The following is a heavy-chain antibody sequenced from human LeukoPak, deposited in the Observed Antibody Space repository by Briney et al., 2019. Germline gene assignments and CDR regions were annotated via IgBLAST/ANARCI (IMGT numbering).Heavy chain of an antibody. CDR3: AGSGCGGTCYSGVLN. CDR2: ISGSGGST. J-gene: IGHJ4*02. D-gene: IGHD2-15*01. V-gene: IGHV3-23*01. CDR1: GFTFSSYG. Sequence: GGSLRLSCAASGFTFSSYGMSWVRQAPGKGLEWVSGISGSGGSTYYADSVKGRFTISKDNSKNTLYLQMNSLRAEDTALYYCAGSGCGGTCYSGVLNWGQGTLVTVSS.